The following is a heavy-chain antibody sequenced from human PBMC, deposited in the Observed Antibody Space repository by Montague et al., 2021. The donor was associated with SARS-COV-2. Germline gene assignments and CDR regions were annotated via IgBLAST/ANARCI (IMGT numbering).Heavy chain of an antibody. J-gene: IGHJ1*01. Sequence: PALVKPTQTLTLTCSFSGFSLSTSAVGMGWIRQPPGKALEWLAVIYWNDDKYYDPSLNSRLTITKDTSKNQVVLTMTNMDPVDTATYYCAHRIQNLNGFQXWGQGTLVTVSS. CDR2: IYWNDDK. V-gene: IGHV2-5*01. CDR1: GFSLSTSAVG. CDR3: AHRIQNLNGFQX. D-gene: IGHD2-8*01.